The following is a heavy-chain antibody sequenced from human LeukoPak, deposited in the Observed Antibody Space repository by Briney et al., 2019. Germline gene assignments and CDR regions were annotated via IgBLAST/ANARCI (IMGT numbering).Heavy chain of an antibody. CDR2: INHSGST. J-gene: IGHJ4*02. V-gene: IGHV4-34*01. CDR1: GGSFSGYY. Sequence: SETLSLTCAVYGGSFSGYYWSWIRQPPGKGLEWIGEINHSGSTNYNPSLKSRVTILVDTSKNQFSLKLSSVTAADTAVYYCARHFKRFGELSSYYFDYWGQGTLVTVSS. CDR3: ARHFKRFGELSSYYFDY. D-gene: IGHD3-10*01.